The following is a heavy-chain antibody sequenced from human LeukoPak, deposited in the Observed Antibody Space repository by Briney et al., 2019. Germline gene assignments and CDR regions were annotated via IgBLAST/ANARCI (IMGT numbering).Heavy chain of an antibody. CDR1: GGSISSYY. CDR2: IYYSGST. J-gene: IGHJ6*02. D-gene: IGHD3-22*01. V-gene: IGHV4-59*01. CDR3: ATVSGASGSPLPYYYYGMDV. Sequence: SETLSLTCTVSGGSISSYYWSWIRQPPGKGLEWIGYIYYSGSTNYTPSLKSRVTISVDTSKNQFSLKLSSVTAADTAVYYCATVSGASGSPLPYYYYGMDVWGQGTTVTVSS.